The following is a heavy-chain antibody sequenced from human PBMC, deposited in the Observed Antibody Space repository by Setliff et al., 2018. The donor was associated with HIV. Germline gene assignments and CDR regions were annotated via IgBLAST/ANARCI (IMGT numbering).Heavy chain of an antibody. Sequence: ASVKVSCKTFGYSFTAYQMHWLRQAPGQRLEWMGWIHAGNGYTKSSQKFQGRVTITRDTSASTAYMELSSLRSEDTAMYYCARDWRHGYDLNFDYWGQGTLVTVSS. CDR1: GYSFTAYQ. V-gene: IGHV1-3*01. CDR3: ARDWRHGYDLNFDY. CDR2: IHAGNGYT. J-gene: IGHJ4*02. D-gene: IGHD5-12*01.